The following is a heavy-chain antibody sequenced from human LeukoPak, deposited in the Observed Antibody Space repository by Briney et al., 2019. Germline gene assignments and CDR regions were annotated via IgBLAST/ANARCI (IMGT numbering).Heavy chain of an antibody. Sequence: GGSLRLSCVASGFTFRSCGMHWVRQAPGKGLEWVAFIRYDGNSEYYADSVKGRFTITRDNSKNTLYLQMNSLKAEDTAVYYCSSSGYDRDYYYYYMDVWGKGTTVTVSS. CDR3: SSSGYDRDYYYYYMDV. CDR1: GFTFRSCG. V-gene: IGHV3-30*02. J-gene: IGHJ6*03. CDR2: IRYDGNSE. D-gene: IGHD5-12*01.